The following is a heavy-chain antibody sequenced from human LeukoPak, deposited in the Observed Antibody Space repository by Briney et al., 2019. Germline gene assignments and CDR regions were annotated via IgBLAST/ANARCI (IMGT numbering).Heavy chain of an antibody. V-gene: IGHV1-8*01. Sequence: ASVKVSCKASGYTFTSYGINWVRQATGQGLEWMGWMNPNSGNTGYAQKFQGRVTMTRNTSMSTAYMELSSLRSEDTAVYYGARGRGKAYCGGDCYPDCWGQGTLVTVSS. D-gene: IGHD2-21*02. J-gene: IGHJ4*02. CDR2: MNPNSGNT. CDR1: GYTFTSYG. CDR3: ARGRGKAYCGGDCYPDC.